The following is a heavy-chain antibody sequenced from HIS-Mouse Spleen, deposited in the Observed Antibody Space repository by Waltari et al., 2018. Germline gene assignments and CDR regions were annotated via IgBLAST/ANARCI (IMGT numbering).Heavy chain of an antibody. V-gene: IGHV3-30*18. CDR2: ISYDGSNK. CDR3: AKDSWDVVAATLSWFDP. Sequence: GFTFSSYGMHWVRQAPGKGLEWVEVISYDGSNKYYADSVNGRFTISRDNSKNTLYLQMNSLRAEDTAVYYCAKDSWDVVAATLSWFDPWGQGTLVTVSS. J-gene: IGHJ5*02. CDR1: GFTFSSYG. D-gene: IGHD2-15*01.